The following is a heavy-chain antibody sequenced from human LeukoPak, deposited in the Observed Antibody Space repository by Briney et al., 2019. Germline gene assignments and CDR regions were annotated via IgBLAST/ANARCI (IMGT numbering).Heavy chain of an antibody. V-gene: IGHV3-30-3*01. CDR1: GFTFTSYT. CDR2: ISSDGSSK. D-gene: IGHD6-13*01. CDR3: ARDQGRIAAAGNYLSSGY. Sequence: PGRSLRLSCAASGFTFTSYTMHWVRQAPGKGLEWVAVISSDGSSKYYADSAKGRFTISRDNSKNTLYLQMNSLRTEDTAVYYCARDQGRIAAAGNYLSSGYWGQGTLVTVSS. J-gene: IGHJ4*02.